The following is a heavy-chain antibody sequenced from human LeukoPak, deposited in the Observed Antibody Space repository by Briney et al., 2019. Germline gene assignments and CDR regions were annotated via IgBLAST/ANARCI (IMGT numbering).Heavy chain of an antibody. V-gene: IGHV4-34*01. D-gene: IGHD3-22*01. Sequence: SETLSLTCAVYGGSFSGYYWSWIRQPPGKGLEWIGEINHSGSTNYNPSLKSRVTISVDTSKNQFSLKLSSVTAADTAVYYCARGRRYYYDSSGYYYYFDYWGQGTLVTVSS. CDR3: ARGRRYYYDSSGYYYYFDY. CDR2: INHSGST. J-gene: IGHJ4*02. CDR1: GGSFSGYY.